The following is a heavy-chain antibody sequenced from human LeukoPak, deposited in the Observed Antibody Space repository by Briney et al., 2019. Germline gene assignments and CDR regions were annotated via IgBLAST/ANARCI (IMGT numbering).Heavy chain of an antibody. CDR2: INWNGGST. D-gene: IGHD1-14*01. CDR3: ATETNGRHYDY. J-gene: IGHJ4*02. V-gene: IGHV3-20*04. CDR1: GFTFDDSG. Sequence: GGSLRLSCAASGFTFDDSGMSWVRQAPGKGLKWVSSINWNGGSTGYADFVKGRFTISRDNANNFLYLQMNSLRAEDTAVYYCATETNGRHYDYWGQGTLLTVSS.